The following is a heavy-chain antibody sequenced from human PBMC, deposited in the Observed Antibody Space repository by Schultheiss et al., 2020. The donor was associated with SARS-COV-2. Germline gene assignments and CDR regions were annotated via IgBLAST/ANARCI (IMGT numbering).Heavy chain of an antibody. CDR2: ISYDGSNK. D-gene: IGHD1-7*01. J-gene: IGHJ6*02. CDR1: GFTFSSYA. V-gene: IGHV3-30-3*01. CDR3: ARDRAMARELSYYYYYYGMDV. Sequence: GGSLRLSCAASGFTFSSYAMHWVRQAPGKGLEWVAVISYDGSNKYYADSVKGRFTISRDNSKNTLYLQMNSLRAEDTAVYYCARDRAMARELSYYYYYYGMDVWGQGTTVTVS.